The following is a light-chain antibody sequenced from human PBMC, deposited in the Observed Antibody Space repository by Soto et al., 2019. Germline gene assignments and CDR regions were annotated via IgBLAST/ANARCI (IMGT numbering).Light chain of an antibody. V-gene: IGLV1-51*02. Sequence: QSVLTQPPSVSAAPGQKVTFSCSGSSSNIGKNYVSWYQQVPGTAPKLLIYEDNKRRSGIPDRFSGSKSGTSATLGITGLQTGDDADYYCGTWDSSLSVFVFGTGTKVTV. CDR1: SSNIGKNY. CDR3: GTWDSSLSVFV. J-gene: IGLJ1*01. CDR2: EDN.